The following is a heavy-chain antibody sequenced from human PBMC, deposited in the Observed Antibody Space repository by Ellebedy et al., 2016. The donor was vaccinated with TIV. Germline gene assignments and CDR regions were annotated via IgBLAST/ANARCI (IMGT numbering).Heavy chain of an antibody. J-gene: IGHJ4*02. CDR2: IYHSGSI. V-gene: IGHV4-34*01. CDR3: ARGRGGSYSIPFDH. D-gene: IGHD1-26*01. CDR1: GGSFSAFY. Sequence: SQTLSLTXXVSGGSFSAFYWTWIRQPPGKGLEWIGEIYHSGSIYYNPSLKSRVTISVDTSKNQFSLRLSSVTAADTAVYYCARGRGGSYSIPFDHWGQGTLVTVSS.